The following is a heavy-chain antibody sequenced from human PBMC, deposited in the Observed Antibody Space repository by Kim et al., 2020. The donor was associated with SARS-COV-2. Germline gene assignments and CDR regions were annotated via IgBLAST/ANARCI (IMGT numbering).Heavy chain of an antibody. J-gene: IGHJ4*02. CDR1: GFTFSIFG. D-gene: IGHD5-12*01. Sequence: GGSLRLSCAASGFTFSIFGICWVRQAPGRGLEYLSYISGSGDYISYTDSVKGRFTISRDNDKNSVYLQMTSLRDEDTAVYYCVRDVSVARGDLDYWCRGNLVPVPS. CDR2: ISGSGDYI. CDR3: VRDVSVARGDLDY. V-gene: IGHV3-48*02.